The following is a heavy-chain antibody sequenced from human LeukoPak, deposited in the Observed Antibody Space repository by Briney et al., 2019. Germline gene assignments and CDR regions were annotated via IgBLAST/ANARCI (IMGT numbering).Heavy chain of an antibody. D-gene: IGHD2-2*01. CDR2: IYHSGST. J-gene: IGHJ4*02. CDR1: GYSISSGYY. CDR3: ARHAPMGYCSSTSCWGFDY. V-gene: IGHV4-38-2*01. Sequence: SETLSLTCAVSGYSISSGYYWGWIRQPPGKGLEWIGSIYHSGSTYYSPSLKSRVTISVDTSKNQFSLKLSSVTAADTAVYYCARHAPMGYCSSTSCWGFDYWGQGTLVTVSS.